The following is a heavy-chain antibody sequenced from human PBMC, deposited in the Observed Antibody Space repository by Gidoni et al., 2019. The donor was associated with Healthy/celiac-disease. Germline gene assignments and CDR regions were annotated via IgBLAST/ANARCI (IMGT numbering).Heavy chain of an antibody. CDR2: IKQDGSEK. CDR1: VFTFCSCW. D-gene: IGHD3-3*01. Sequence: EVQLVEYGGGLVQPGGSLSLYCAASVFTFCSCWVSGVRHAPGKGMGWVSNIKQDGSEKYYVDSVKGRFTISRDTAKNSLYLQMNSLRAEDTAVYYCARGGLRFLEWLLPLYGMDVWGQGTTVTVSS. CDR3: ARGGLRFLEWLLPLYGMDV. J-gene: IGHJ6*02. V-gene: IGHV3-7*03.